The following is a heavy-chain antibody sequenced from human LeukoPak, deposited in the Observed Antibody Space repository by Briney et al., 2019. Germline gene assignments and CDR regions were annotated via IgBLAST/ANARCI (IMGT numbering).Heavy chain of an antibody. V-gene: IGHV4-30-4*01. D-gene: IGHD3-22*01. CDR3: ARHPDSSGRYGMDV. J-gene: IGHJ6*02. CDR1: GGSISSGDYY. Sequence: SETLSLTCTVSGGSISSGDYYWSWIRQPPGKGLEWIGYMYYSGSTYYNPSLKSRVTIPVDTSKNQFSLKLSSVTAADTAVYYCARHPDSSGRYGMDVWGQGTTVTVSS. CDR2: MYYSGST.